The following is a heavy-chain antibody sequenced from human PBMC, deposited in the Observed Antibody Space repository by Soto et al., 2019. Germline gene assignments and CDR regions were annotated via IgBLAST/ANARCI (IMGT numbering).Heavy chain of an antibody. V-gene: IGHV1-18*04. CDR2: ISPYSGHT. D-gene: IGHD3-10*01. Sequence: QGQLVQSGGEVTKPGASVKVSCNASGYTFTSYGISWVRQAPGQGLEWMGWISPYSGHTKDAQRVQGRVTLTTETAQVTACRELRSLTSEATAIDYCTRVRGTTITCYAPRLDVWGSGQTVNVPS. CDR3: TRVRGTTITCYAPRLDV. CDR1: GYTFTSYG. J-gene: IGHJ6*01.